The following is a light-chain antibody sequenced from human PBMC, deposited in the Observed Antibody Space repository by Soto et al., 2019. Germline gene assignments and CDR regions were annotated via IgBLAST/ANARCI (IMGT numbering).Light chain of an antibody. J-gene: IGKJ2*01. V-gene: IGKV3-20*01. Sequence: EIVLTQSPGTLSLSPGERATLSCRARQSISSSYLAWYQQKPGQAPRLLIYGASSRATGIPDRFSGSGSGTDFTLTISRLEREDFAVYYCQQYGSSPYTFGQGTKLEIK. CDR2: GAS. CDR3: QQYGSSPYT. CDR1: QSISSSY.